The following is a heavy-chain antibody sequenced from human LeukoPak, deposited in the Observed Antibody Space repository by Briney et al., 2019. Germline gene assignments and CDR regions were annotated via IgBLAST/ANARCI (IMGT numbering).Heavy chain of an antibody. V-gene: IGHV3-21*01. CDR2: ISATGNYI. CDR1: GFIFSSYS. CDR3: ARDRSGYTFDD. Sequence: PGGPLRLSCAASGFIFSSYSMNWVRQAPGKGLGWVSSISATGNYIYYADSVKGRFTISRDNAKNSLYLQMNSLRAEDTAVYYCARDRSGYTFDDWGQGTLVTVSS. D-gene: IGHD5-18*01. J-gene: IGHJ4*02.